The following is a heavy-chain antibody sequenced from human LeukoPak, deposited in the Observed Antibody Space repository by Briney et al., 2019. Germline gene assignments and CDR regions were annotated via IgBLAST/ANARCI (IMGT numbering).Heavy chain of an antibody. CDR2: MSSNSDIT. J-gene: IGHJ4*02. V-gene: IGHV1-8*01. D-gene: IGHD3-22*01. CDR3: ARPRSAYYDSSGFYI. Sequence: ASVKVSCKASGYTFTSYDIHWVRQATGQGLEWMGWMSSNSDITGYAQRFQGRVTMTSDTSMSTAYMELNSLRSEDTAVYYCARPRSAYYDSSGFYIWGQGTLVTVSS. CDR1: GYTFTSYD.